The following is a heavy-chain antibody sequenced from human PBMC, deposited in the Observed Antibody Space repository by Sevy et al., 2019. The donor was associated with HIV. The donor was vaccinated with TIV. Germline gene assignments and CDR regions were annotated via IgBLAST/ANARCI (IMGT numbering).Heavy chain of an antibody. V-gene: IGHV3-23*01. D-gene: IGHD2-8*01. CDR1: GVTFSKYS. J-gene: IGHJ4*02. Sequence: GGSLRLSCAASGVTFSKYSMSWVRQRPGKGMEWVSTLSFGCGERNYADSVKGRFTIYRDNSKSSVYLQMNNLRPEGTAVYYCAREGCTKPHDYWGQGTLVTVSS. CDR3: AREGCTKPHDY. CDR2: LSFGCGER.